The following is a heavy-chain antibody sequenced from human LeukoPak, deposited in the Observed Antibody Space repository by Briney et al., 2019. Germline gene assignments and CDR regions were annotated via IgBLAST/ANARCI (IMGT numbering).Heavy chain of an antibody. CDR3: ARSLWFGEPILT. CDR2: IYYSGST. J-gene: IGHJ5*02. V-gene: IGHV4-59*12. Sequence: SETLSLTCTVSGGSMSSYYWSWIRQPPGKGLEWIGYIYYSGSTKYNPSLKSRVTISVDTSKNQFSLKLSSVTAADTAVYYCARSLWFGEPILTWGQGTLVTVSS. CDR1: GGSMSSYY. D-gene: IGHD3-10*01.